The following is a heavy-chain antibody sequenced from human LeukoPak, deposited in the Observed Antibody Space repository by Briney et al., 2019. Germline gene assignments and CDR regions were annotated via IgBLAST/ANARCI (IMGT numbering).Heavy chain of an antibody. Sequence: SETLSLTCTVSGGSISSYYWSWIRQPPGKGLEWIGYIYYSGSTNYNPSLKSRVTISVDTSKNQFSLKLSSVTAADTAVYYCARGPPNYYDSSGGFDYWGQGTLVTVSS. CDR1: GGSISSYY. V-gene: IGHV4-59*01. CDR2: IYYSGST. D-gene: IGHD3-22*01. CDR3: ARGPPNYYDSSGGFDY. J-gene: IGHJ4*02.